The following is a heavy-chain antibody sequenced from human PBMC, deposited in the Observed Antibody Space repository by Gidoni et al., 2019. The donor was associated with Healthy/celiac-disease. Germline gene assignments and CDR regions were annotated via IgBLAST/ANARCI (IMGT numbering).Heavy chain of an antibody. CDR1: GFTFSDYY. J-gene: IGHJ3*02. CDR3: ARSDIGYCSGGSCYSPPNDAFDI. V-gene: IGHV3-11*01. CDR2: ISSSGSTI. D-gene: IGHD2-15*01. Sequence: VKPGGSLRLSCAASGFTFSDYYMSWIRQAPGKGLEWVSYISSSGSTIYYADSVKGRFTISRDNAENSLYLQMNSLRAEDTAVYYCARSDIGYCSGGSCYSPPNDAFDIWGQGTMVTVSS.